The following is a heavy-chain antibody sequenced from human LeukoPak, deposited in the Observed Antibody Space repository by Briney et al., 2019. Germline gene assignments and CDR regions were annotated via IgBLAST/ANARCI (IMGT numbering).Heavy chain of an antibody. CDR1: GGSIINYY. D-gene: IGHD3-22*01. CDR2: IYITGST. CDR3: ARLKYYDSTGYSPGYYMDV. V-gene: IGHV4-4*07. Sequence: PSETLSLTCTVSGGSIINYYWSWIRQSAGTGLEWVGRIYITGSTNYNPSLQSRLSMSVDTSKNQFSLRLTSASAADTAVYYCARLKYYDSTGYSPGYYMDVWGKGITVTVSS. J-gene: IGHJ6*03.